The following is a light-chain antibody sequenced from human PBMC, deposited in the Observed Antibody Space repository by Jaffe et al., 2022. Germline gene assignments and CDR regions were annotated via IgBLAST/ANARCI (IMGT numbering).Light chain of an antibody. V-gene: IGKV3-15*01. Sequence: EILMTQSPATLSVSPGERATLSCRASQSVSTNLAWYQQKPGQPPRLLIFSASTRASGVPARFSGSGSGTEFTLTISSLQSEDFAVYFCQQYNNWPPMYTFGQGTKLDIK. J-gene: IGKJ2*01. CDR3: QQYNNWPPMYT. CDR2: SAS. CDR1: QSVSTN.